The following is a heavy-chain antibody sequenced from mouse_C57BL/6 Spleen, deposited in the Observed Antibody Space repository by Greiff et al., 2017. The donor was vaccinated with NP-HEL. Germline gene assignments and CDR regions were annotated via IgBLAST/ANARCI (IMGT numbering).Heavy chain of an antibody. CDR2: INPNNGGT. CDR3: ARGSSYYFDY. V-gene: IGHV1-26*01. D-gene: IGHD1-1*01. J-gene: IGHJ2*01. Sequence: VQLKQSGPELVKPGASVKISCKASGYTFTDYYMNWVKQSHGKSLEWIGDINPNNGGTSYNQKFKGKATLTVDKSSSTAYMELRSLTSEDSAVYYCARGSSYYFDYWGQGTTLTVSS. CDR1: GYTFTDYY.